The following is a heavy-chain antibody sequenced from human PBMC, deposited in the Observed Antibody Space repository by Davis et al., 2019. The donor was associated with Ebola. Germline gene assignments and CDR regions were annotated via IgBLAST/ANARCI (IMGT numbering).Heavy chain of an antibody. Sequence: SVKVSCKASGYTFTSYYMHWVRQAPGQGLEWMGRIIPILGIANYAQKFQGRVTITADKSTSTAYMELSSLRSEDTAVYYCARDCAAIVAGGCWGQGTLVTVSS. V-gene: IGHV1-69*04. J-gene: IGHJ4*02. CDR2: IIPILGIA. CDR3: ARDCAAIVAGGC. CDR1: GYTFTSYY. D-gene: IGHD5-12*01.